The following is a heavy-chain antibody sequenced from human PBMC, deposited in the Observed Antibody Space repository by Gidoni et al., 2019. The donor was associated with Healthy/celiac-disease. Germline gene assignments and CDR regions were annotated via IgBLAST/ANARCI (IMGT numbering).Heavy chain of an antibody. D-gene: IGHD1-26*01. CDR2: IKSKTDGGTT. Sequence: EVQLVESGGGLVKPGGSLRLSCAASGFTFSNAWMRWVRQAPGKGLEWVGRIKSKTDGGTTDYAAPVKGRFTISRDDSKNTLYLQMNSLKTEDTAVYYCTTDLGGSYWWCDYWGQGTLVTVSS. J-gene: IGHJ4*02. CDR1: GFTFSNAW. CDR3: TTDLGGSYWWCDY. V-gene: IGHV3-15*01.